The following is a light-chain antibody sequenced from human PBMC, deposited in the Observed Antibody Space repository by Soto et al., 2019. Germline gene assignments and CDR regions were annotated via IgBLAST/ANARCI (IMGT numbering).Light chain of an antibody. Sequence: SYELTQPPSVSVAPGQTATFTCGADNIGSKSVHWYQKKPGQAPLLVVFADSDRPPGIPARFSAFNSGNTAILTISMVEDGDEADYYCHVWDISGDQVVFGGGTKLTV. CDR2: ADS. J-gene: IGLJ2*01. CDR3: HVWDISGDQVV. V-gene: IGLV3-21*02. CDR1: NIGSKS.